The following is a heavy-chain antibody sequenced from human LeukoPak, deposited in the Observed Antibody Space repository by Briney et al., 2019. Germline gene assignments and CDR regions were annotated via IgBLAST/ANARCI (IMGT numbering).Heavy chain of an antibody. J-gene: IGHJ5*02. CDR3: STGIAVAGTGDSTGWFDP. D-gene: IGHD6-19*01. CDR2: INPSGGST. V-gene: IGHV1-46*01. Sequence: GASVNVSCTASGYTFTSYYMHWVRQAPGQGLEWMGIINPSGGSTSYAQKFQGRVTMTRDTSTSTVYMELSSLRSEDTAVYYCSTGIAVAGTGDSTGWFDPWGQGTLVTVSS. CDR1: GYTFTSYY.